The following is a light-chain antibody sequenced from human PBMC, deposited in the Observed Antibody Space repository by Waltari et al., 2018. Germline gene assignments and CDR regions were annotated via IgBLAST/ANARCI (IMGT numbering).Light chain of an antibody. CDR3: SSYTSSSTPVV. J-gene: IGLJ2*01. Sequence: QSALTQPASVSGSPGQSITISCTGTSSDVGSYNYVSWYQQHPGEAPKRMIYEVSNRPSGVSNPFSGSKSGTTASLTISGLQAEDEADYYCSSYTSSSTPVVFGGGTKLTVL. CDR1: SSDVGSYNY. V-gene: IGLV2-14*01. CDR2: EVS.